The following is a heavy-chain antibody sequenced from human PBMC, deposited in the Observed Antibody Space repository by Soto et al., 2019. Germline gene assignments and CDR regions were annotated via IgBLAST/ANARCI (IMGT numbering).Heavy chain of an antibody. CDR2: ISAYNGNT. V-gene: IGHV1-18*01. J-gene: IGHJ6*02. Sequence: GSSVKVSSKASGYTFTSYGISWVRQAPGQGLEWMGWISAYNGNTNYAQKLQGRVTMTTDTSTSTANIELRSLRSDDTAAYYCARNFISPDHRCFGEEYRNHYYGLDVWGQRTTVTVSS. CDR1: GYTFTSYG. D-gene: IGHD3-10*01. CDR3: ARNFISPDHRCFGEEYRNHYYGLDV.